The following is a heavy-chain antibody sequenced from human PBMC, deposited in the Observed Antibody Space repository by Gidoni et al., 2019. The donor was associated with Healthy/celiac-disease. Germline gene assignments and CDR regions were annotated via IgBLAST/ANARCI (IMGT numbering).Heavy chain of an antibody. CDR3: ARDRRATTVTSFRWFDP. CDR1: GFTFSSYW. Sequence: EVQLVESGGGLVQPGGSLSLSCAASGFTFSSYWMSWVRQAPGKGLEWVANIKQDGSEKDYVDSVKGRFTISRDNAKNSLYLQMNSLRAEDTAVYYCARDRRATTVTSFRWFDPWGQGTLVTVSS. J-gene: IGHJ5*02. D-gene: IGHD4-17*01. V-gene: IGHV3-7*01. CDR2: IKQDGSEK.